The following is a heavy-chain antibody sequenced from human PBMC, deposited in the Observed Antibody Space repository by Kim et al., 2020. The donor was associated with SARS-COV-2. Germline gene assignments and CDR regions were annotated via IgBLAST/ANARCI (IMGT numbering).Heavy chain of an antibody. D-gene: IGHD3-10*01. Sequence: SETLSLTCTVSGASIITFPYNWGWIRQPPGMGLEWIGTISYSGTTYYNLSLNSRVTISVDTSKSQFSLKLTSVTAADTAVYFCARHPTGFPNWFDAWGQGSLVTVSS. J-gene: IGHJ5*02. V-gene: IGHV4-39*01. CDR3: ARHPTGFPNWFDA. CDR1: GASIITFPYN. CDR2: ISYSGTT.